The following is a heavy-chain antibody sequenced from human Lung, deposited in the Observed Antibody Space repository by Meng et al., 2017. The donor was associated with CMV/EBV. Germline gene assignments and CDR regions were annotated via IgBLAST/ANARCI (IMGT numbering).Heavy chain of an antibody. Sequence: SSVWNWVGQVRGRGLKWIGESCRGGSTNYKRSLNSLLPISVNQFTNQFSLKLGSVTAADTAVYYCARIERRRILKYCGSDCSTTDYWGQGTLVTVSS. CDR2: SCRGGST. CDR1: SSV. V-gene: IGHV4-4*02. CDR3: ARIERRRILKYCGSDCSTTDY. D-gene: IGHD2-21*02. J-gene: IGHJ4*02.